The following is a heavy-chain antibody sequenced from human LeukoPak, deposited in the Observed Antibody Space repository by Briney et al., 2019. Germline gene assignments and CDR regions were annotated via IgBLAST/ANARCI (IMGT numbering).Heavy chain of an antibody. Sequence: GGSLRLSCAASGFTFSTYGMHWVRQAPGKGLEWVAYIRSDGKYKPYADSVKGRFTISRDNSKNTMYLQMNSLRAEDTAVYYCARAYSGFWAHFDYWGQGTLVTVSS. V-gene: IGHV3-30*02. CDR3: ARAYSGFWAHFDY. D-gene: IGHD5-12*01. CDR2: IRSDGKYK. J-gene: IGHJ4*02. CDR1: GFTFSTYG.